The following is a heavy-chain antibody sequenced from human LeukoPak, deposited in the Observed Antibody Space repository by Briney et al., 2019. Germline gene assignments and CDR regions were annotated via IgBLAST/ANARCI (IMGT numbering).Heavy chain of an antibody. V-gene: IGHV4-59*01. CDR3: ARAWPPYYYDSSGYYLAAFDI. J-gene: IGHJ3*02. CDR2: IYYSGST. CDR1: GGSISSYY. Sequence: SETLSLTCTVSGGSISSYYWSWIRQPPGKGLEWIGYIYYSGSTNYNPSLKSRVTISVGTSKNQFSLKLSSVTAADTAVYYCARAWPPYYYDSSGYYLAAFDIWGQGTMVTVSS. D-gene: IGHD3-22*01.